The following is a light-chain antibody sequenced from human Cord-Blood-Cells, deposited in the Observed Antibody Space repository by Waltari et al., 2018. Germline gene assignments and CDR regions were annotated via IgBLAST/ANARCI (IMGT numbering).Light chain of an antibody. Sequence: QSALTQPASVSGSPGQPITISCPGTSIDVGGYNYVSWYQQHPGKAPKLMIYDVSNRPSGVSNRFSGSKSGNTASLTISGLHAEDEADYYCSSYTSSSSVVFGGGTKLTVL. CDR2: DVS. CDR3: SSYTSSSSVV. CDR1: SIDVGGYNY. V-gene: IGLV2-14*01. J-gene: IGLJ2*01.